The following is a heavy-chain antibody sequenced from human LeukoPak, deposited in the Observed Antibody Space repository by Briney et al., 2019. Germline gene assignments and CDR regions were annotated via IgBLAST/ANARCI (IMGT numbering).Heavy chain of an antibody. CDR3: TRAPYCSSTSCYEGGAY. Sequence: SETLSLTCAVYGGSFSGYYWSWIRQPPGKGLEWIGEINHSGSTNYNPSLKSRVTISVDTSKNQFSLKLSSVTAADAAVYYCTRAPYCSSTSCYEGGAYWGQGTLVTVSS. V-gene: IGHV4-34*01. D-gene: IGHD2-2*01. CDR2: INHSGST. CDR1: GGSFSGYY. J-gene: IGHJ4*02.